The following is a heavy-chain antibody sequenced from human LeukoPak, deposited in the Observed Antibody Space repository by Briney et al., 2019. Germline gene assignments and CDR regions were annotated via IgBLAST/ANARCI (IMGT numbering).Heavy chain of an antibody. D-gene: IGHD6-6*01. Sequence: GGSLRLSCAASGFTFSSYWMHWVRQAPGKGLVWVSRINSDGSSTSYADSVKGRFTISRDNAKNTLYLQMNSLRAEDTAVYYCAREGDSSSYDYWGQGTLVTVSS. J-gene: IGHJ4*02. CDR2: INSDGSST. V-gene: IGHV3-74*01. CDR3: AREGDSSSYDY. CDR1: GFTFSSYW.